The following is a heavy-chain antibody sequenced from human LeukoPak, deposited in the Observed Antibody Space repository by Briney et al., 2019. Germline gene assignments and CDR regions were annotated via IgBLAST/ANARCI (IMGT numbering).Heavy chain of an antibody. Sequence: GGSLRLSCAASGFTFTTYNMNWVRQAPGTGLEWVSSITSSSSYTFYADSVKGRFTISRDNAKNSLYLQMNSLRAEDTAVYYCAREVYSSSWFDYWGQGTLVTVSS. D-gene: IGHD6-13*01. CDR2: ITSSSSYT. J-gene: IGHJ4*02. V-gene: IGHV3-21*01. CDR1: GFTFTTYN. CDR3: AREVYSSSWFDY.